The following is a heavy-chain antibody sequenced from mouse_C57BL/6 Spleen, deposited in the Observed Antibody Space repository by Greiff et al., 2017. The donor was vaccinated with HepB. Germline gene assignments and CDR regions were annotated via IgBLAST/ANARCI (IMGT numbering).Heavy chain of an antibody. J-gene: IGHJ3*01. CDR1: GFTFSDYG. D-gene: IGHD1-1*01. CDR2: ISSGSSTI. V-gene: IGHV5-17*01. CDR3: SRSHYYCSSYGGFAY. Sequence: EVMLVESGGGLVKPGGSLKLSCAASGFTFSDYGMHWVRQAPEKGLEWVAYISSGSSTIYYADTVKGRFTISRDNAKNTLFLQMTSLRSEDTAMYYCSRSHYYCSSYGGFAYWGQGTLLTVSA.